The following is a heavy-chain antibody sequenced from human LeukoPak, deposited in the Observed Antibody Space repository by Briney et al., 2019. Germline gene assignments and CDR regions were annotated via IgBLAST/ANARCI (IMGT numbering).Heavy chain of an antibody. J-gene: IGHJ6*04. V-gene: IGHV3-23*01. CDR3: AKPLRISGATVRVQNYYYYGMDV. CDR1: GFTFSSYA. Sequence: PGGSLRLSCAASGFTFSSYAMSWVRQAPGKGLEWVSAISGSGGSTYYADSMKGRFTISRDNSKNTLYLQMNSLRAEDTAVYYCAKPLRISGATVRVQNYYYYGMDVWGKGTTVTVSS. CDR2: ISGSGGST. D-gene: IGHD4-17*01.